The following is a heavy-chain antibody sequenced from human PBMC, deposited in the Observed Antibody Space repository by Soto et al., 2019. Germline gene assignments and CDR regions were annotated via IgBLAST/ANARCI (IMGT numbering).Heavy chain of an antibody. J-gene: IGHJ5*02. CDR2: INPSGGST. Sequence: ASVKVSCKASGYTFTSYYMRWVRQAPGQGLEWMGIINPSGGSTSYVQKFQGRVTMTRDTSTSTVYMELSSLRSEDTAVYYCARERPGTTGTTGLDPWGQGTLVTVSS. CDR1: GYTFTSYY. D-gene: IGHD1-1*01. V-gene: IGHV1-46*01. CDR3: ARERPGTTGTTGLDP.